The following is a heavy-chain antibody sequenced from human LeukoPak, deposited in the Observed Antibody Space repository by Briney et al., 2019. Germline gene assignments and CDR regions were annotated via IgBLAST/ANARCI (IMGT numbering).Heavy chain of an antibody. Sequence: GGSLRLSCAASGFTFSSYSMNWVRQAPGKGLEWVSSISSSSSYIYYADSVKGRFTISRHNSKNTLYLQMNSLRAEDTAVYYCARGEMATITGYYGMDVWGQGTTVTVSS. CDR2: ISSSSSYI. J-gene: IGHJ6*02. CDR3: ARGEMATITGYYGMDV. CDR1: GFTFSSYS. D-gene: IGHD5-12*01. V-gene: IGHV3-21*04.